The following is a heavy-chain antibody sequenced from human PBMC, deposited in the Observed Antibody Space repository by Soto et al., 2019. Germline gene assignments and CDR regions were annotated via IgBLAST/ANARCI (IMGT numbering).Heavy chain of an antibody. CDR2: ISAYNANT. CDR3: VGQKGGVTTFGY. Sequence: QVQLVQSGAEVKKPGASVKVSCKASGYTCTSYGISWVRQAPGQGLEWMGWISAYNANTNYAQKLQGRVTRTTDTSTSKAYMKLGSLRSDDTAGYYCVGQKGGVTTFGYWGLGTLGPGSS. D-gene: IGHD3-16*01. J-gene: IGHJ4*02. V-gene: IGHV1-18*01. CDR1: GYTCTSYG.